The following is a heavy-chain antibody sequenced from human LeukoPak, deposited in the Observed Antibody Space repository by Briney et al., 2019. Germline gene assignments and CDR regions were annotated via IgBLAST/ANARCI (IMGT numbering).Heavy chain of an antibody. CDR1: GGTFSSYT. Sequence: SVKVSCKASGGTFSSYTISWVRQVPGQGLEWMGRIIPILGIANYAQKFQGRVTITADKSTSTAYMELSSLRSEDTAVYYCAREGVELRAFDIWGQGTMVTVSS. J-gene: IGHJ3*02. CDR2: IIPILGIA. V-gene: IGHV1-69*04. CDR3: AREGVELRAFDI. D-gene: IGHD1-7*01.